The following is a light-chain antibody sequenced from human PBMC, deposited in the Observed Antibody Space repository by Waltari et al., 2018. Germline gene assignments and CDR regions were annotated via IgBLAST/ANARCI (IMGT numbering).Light chain of an antibody. CDR2: GAS. CDR3: QQHGTSPFT. V-gene: IGKV3-20*01. Sequence: DIVFTQSPGTLSLSPGERATLSCRASQSVSSSYLAWYQQKPGQAPRLLIYGASSRATGIPDRISGSGSGTDFTLTLSSLEPEDFAVYYCQQHGTSPFTFGQGTKVEIK. J-gene: IGKJ2*01. CDR1: QSVSSSY.